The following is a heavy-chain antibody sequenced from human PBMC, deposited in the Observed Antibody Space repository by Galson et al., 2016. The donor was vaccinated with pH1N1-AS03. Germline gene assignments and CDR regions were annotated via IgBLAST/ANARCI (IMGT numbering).Heavy chain of an antibody. D-gene: IGHD3-9*01. J-gene: IGHJ3*02. CDR3: IKEGNWLQSRRSDAFDI. Sequence: SLRLSCAASGFTFRTFSIYWVRQAPGKGLEYVSGISDNGINTYYEDPVKARFTISRDKSKNTVYLQMSSLRTEDTAVYYCIKEGNWLQSRRSDAFDIWGRGTMVTVSS. CDR2: ISDNGINT. CDR1: GFTFRTFS. V-gene: IGHV3-64D*06.